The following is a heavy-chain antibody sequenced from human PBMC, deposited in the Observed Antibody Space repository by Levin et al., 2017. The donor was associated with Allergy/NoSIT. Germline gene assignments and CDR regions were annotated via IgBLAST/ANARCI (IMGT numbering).Heavy chain of an antibody. Sequence: SETLSLTCTVSGYSISSGYYWEWIRQSPGKGLEWVGSISRGGSTHYKPALNGRVTISLDRSKNQFSLRLTSVTVADTAVYYCATTTTTHYAHFHGLDVWGQGTTVTVSS. CDR2: ISRGGST. D-gene: IGHD4-17*01. J-gene: IGHJ6*02. CDR1: GYSISSGYY. V-gene: IGHV4-38-2*02. CDR3: ATTTTTHYAHFHGLDV.